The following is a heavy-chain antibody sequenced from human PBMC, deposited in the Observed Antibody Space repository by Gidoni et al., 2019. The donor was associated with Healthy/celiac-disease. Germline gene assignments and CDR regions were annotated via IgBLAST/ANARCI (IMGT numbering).Heavy chain of an antibody. CDR2: INSDGSST. CDR3: ARDGGNGYYYEGVDY. Sequence: EVQLVESGGGLVQPGGSLRLSCAASGFTFSCYWMHWVRQAPGKGLVWVSRINSDGSSTSYADSVKGRFTISRDNAKNTLYLQMNSLRAEDTAVYYCARDGGNGYYYEGVDYWGQGTLVTVSS. D-gene: IGHD3-22*01. CDR1: GFTFSCYW. J-gene: IGHJ4*02. V-gene: IGHV3-74*01.